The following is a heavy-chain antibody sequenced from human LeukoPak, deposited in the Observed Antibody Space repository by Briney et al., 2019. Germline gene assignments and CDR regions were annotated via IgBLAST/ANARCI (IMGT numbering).Heavy chain of an antibody. J-gene: IGHJ2*01. D-gene: IGHD2-21*02. CDR2: ISGSGGST. CDR3: AHPAYCGGDCYPDSYFDL. V-gene: IGHV3-23*01. CDR1: GFTFSSYA. Sequence: PGGSLRLSCAASGFTFSSYAMSWVRQAPGKGLDWVSAISGSGGSTYYADSVKGRFTISRDNSKNTLYLQMNSLRAEDTAVYYCAHPAYCGGDCYPDSYFDLWGRGTLVTVSS.